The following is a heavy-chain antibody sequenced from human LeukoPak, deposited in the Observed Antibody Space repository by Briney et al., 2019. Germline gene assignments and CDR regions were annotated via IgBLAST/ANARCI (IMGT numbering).Heavy chain of an antibody. V-gene: IGHV4-39*01. CDR2: VYQSGST. CDR3: ARKGLRQADY. Sequence: SETLSLTCTVSGGSISGSNYYWDWIRQPPGKGLEWIGSVYQSGSTYYNPSLKSRVTISGDTSKNQFSLKLSSVTAADTAVYFCARKGLRQADYWGQGVLVTVSS. J-gene: IGHJ4*02. CDR1: GGSISGSNYY.